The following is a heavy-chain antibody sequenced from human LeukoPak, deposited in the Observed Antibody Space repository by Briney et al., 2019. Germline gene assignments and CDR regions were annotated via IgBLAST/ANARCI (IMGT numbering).Heavy chain of an antibody. J-gene: IGHJ5*02. Sequence: PSETLSLTCTVSGGSISSSSYYWGWIRQPPGKGLEWIGSIYYSGSTYYNPSLKSRVTISVDTSKNQFSLKLSSVTAADTAVYYCARRGSGITMVRGKLNWFDPWGQGTLVTVSS. CDR3: ARRGSGITMVRGKLNWFDP. D-gene: IGHD3-10*01. V-gene: IGHV4-39*01. CDR1: GGSISSSSYY. CDR2: IYYSGST.